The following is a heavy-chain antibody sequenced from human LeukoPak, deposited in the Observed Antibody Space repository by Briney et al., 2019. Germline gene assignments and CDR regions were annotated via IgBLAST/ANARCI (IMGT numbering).Heavy chain of an antibody. CDR1: GYTFTNYA. CDR3: ARGRGSSNTNRDFYYYYYMDV. V-gene: IGHV1-3*03. Sequence: ASVKVSCKASGYTFTNYAIHWVRQAPGQSFEWMGWINADNGHTKYSQVFQGRISITRDTSATTAYLELSSLRSEDMALYYRARGRGSSNTNRDFYYYYYMDVWGTGTTVIVSS. J-gene: IGHJ6*03. D-gene: IGHD3-10*01. CDR2: INADNGHT.